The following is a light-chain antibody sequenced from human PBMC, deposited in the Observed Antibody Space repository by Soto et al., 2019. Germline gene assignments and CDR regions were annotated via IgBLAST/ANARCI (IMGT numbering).Light chain of an antibody. CDR1: QSVRSS. CDR3: KHYHHWPLT. CDR2: GAS. V-gene: IGKV3-15*01. Sequence: EIVMTQSPATLSMSPVERATLSCRASQSVRSSLAWYQQRPGQAPRLLIYGASTRATGIPARFSGSGSGTEFTLTISSLQSEDFAVYYCKHYHHWPLTVGGGTKVDIK. J-gene: IGKJ4*01.